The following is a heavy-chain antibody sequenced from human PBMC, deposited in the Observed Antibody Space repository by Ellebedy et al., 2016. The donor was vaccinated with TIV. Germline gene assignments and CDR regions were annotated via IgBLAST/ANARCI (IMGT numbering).Heavy chain of an antibody. J-gene: IGHJ3*02. CDR1: GFTSSSYA. V-gene: IGHV3-9*02. Sequence: PGGSLRLSCAASGFTSSSYAMHWVRQAPGKGLEWVSGISWNSGSIGYADSVKGRFTISRDNAKNSLYLQMNSLRAEDTALYYCAKDIASDGTVTTPGIWGQGTMVTVSS. D-gene: IGHD4-17*01. CDR2: ISWNSGSI. CDR3: AKDIASDGTVTTPGI.